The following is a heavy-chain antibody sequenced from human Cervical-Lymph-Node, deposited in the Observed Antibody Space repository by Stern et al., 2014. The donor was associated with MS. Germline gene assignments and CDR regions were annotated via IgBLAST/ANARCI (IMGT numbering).Heavy chain of an antibody. CDR3: AKHACTGAACPFDL. J-gene: IGHJ4*02. D-gene: IGHD2-8*02. V-gene: IGHV4-39*01. CDR2: VYYSGAT. CDR1: GDSISSYTHY. Sequence: QLQLQESGPGLVKPSETLSLTCAVSGDSISSYTHYWAWIRQPPGKGLEWIGSVYYSGATYYNPSLKSPGTISVETSKNHFSLGLNSVTAADTAVYYCAKHACTGAACPFDLWGQGTLVTVSS.